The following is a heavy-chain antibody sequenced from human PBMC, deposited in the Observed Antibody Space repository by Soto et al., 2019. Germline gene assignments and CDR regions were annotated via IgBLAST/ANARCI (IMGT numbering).Heavy chain of an antibody. J-gene: IGHJ4*02. CDR1: GGSVSGYY. V-gene: IGHV4-59*02. Sequence: PSETLSLTCTVSGGSVSGYYWSWIRQPPGKGLEWIGYTFDSRITINPDTSKNQFSLQLNSVTPEDTAVYYCARDQNWASLTPTIDYWGQGTLVTVSS. CDR3: ARDQNWASLTPTIDY. CDR2: TFDSRIT. D-gene: IGHD5-12*01.